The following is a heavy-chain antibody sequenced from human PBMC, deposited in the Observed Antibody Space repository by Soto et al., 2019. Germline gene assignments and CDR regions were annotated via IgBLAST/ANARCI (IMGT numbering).Heavy chain of an antibody. V-gene: IGHV1-46*01. J-gene: IGHJ4*02. D-gene: IGHD1-7*01. Sequence: ASVKVSCKASGYTFTSYYIHWVRQAPGQGLEWMGIINPSGGSTSYAQKFQGRVTMTRDTSTSTVYMELSSLRSEDTAVYYCASQPITGTTLLDYWGQGTLVTV. CDR1: GYTFTSYY. CDR2: INPSGGST. CDR3: ASQPITGTTLLDY.